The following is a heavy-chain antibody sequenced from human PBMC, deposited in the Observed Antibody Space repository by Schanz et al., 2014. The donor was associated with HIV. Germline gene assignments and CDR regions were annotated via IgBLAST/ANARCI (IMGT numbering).Heavy chain of an antibody. D-gene: IGHD3-10*01. Sequence: VQIVESGGGVVQPGRSLRLSCAASGFTFSSHGMHWVRQAPGKGLEWVAVIWYDGTDKYYAGSVKGRFTISRDNSQNTMYLQMNRLRAEDTAVYYCARENPLYYYLHGGPFDIWGQGTMVTVSS. V-gene: IGHV3-33*01. CDR3: ARENPLYYYLHGGPFDI. CDR1: GFTFSSHG. J-gene: IGHJ3*02. CDR2: IWYDGTDK.